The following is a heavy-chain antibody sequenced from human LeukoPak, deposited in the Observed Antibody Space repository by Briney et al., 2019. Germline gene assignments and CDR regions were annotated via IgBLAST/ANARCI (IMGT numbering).Heavy chain of an antibody. CDR1: GFTFSSYL. V-gene: IGHV3-23*01. CDR2: ISDSGGRT. CDR3: AKSPGVQLWSGACYFDY. D-gene: IGHD5-18*01. Sequence: GGSLRLSCAASGFTFSSYLMRWVRQAPGKGLQWVSSISDSGGRTYYADSVKGRFTISRDNSKNTLYLQMNSLRAEDTAVYYCAKSPGVQLWSGACYFDYWGQGTLVTVSS. J-gene: IGHJ4*02.